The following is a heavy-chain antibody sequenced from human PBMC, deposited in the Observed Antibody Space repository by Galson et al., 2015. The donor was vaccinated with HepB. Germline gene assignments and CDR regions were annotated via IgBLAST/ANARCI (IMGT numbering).Heavy chain of an antibody. Sequence: SVTVSCKASGGTFSSYTISWVRQAPGQGLEWMGRIIPILGIANYAQKFQGRVTITADKSTSTAYMELSSLRSEDTAVYYCARSCSSTSCYSSDYWGQGTLVTVSS. CDR2: IIPILGIA. V-gene: IGHV1-69*02. D-gene: IGHD2-2*02. CDR1: GGTFSSYT. J-gene: IGHJ4*02. CDR3: ARSCSSTSCYSSDY.